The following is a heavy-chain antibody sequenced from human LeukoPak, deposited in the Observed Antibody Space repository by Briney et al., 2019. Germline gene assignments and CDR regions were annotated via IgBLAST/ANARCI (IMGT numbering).Heavy chain of an antibody. V-gene: IGHV3-23*01. CDR1: GFTFSNYA. Sequence: GGSLRLSCAASGFTFSNYAMNWVRQARGKGLEWVSSISGSGGTTYYADSVKGRFTISRDNSKNTLYLQMNSLRAEDTAVYYCAKVRYVGYYFDTWGQGPWSPSPQ. CDR3: AKVRYVGYYFDT. J-gene: IGHJ4*02. D-gene: IGHD3-9*01. CDR2: ISGSGGTT.